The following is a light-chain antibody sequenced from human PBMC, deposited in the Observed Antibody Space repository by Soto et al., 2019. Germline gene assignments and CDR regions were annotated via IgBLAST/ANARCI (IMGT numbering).Light chain of an antibody. Sequence: QSALTQPASVSGSPGQSITISCTGTSSDVGGYNYVSWYQQHPRKAPKLMIYEVSNRPSGVSNRFSGSKSGNTVSLTISGLQAEDEADYYCISYTSSSTLVFGGGTKLTVL. CDR3: ISYTSSSTLV. J-gene: IGLJ2*01. CDR2: EVS. CDR1: SSDVGGYNY. V-gene: IGLV2-14*01.